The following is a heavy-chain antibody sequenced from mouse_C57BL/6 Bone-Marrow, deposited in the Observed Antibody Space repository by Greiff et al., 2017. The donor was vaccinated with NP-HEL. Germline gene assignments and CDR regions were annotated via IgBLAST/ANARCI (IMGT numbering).Heavy chain of an antibody. CDR3: AASYYYGSSYGNY. CDR2: IDPEDGET. Sequence: EVQLQQSGAELVKPGASVKLSCTASGFNIKDYYMHWVKQRTEQGLEWIGRIDPEDGETKYAPKFQGKATLTADTSSNTAYLQLSSLTSEDTAVYYCAASYYYGSSYGNYWGQGTTLTVSS. V-gene: IGHV14-2*01. CDR1: GFNIKDYY. D-gene: IGHD1-1*01. J-gene: IGHJ2*01.